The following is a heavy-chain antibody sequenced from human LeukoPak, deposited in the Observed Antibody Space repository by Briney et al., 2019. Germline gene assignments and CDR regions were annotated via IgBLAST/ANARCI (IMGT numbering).Heavy chain of an antibody. CDR3: ARRRSSTSCPLDS. Sequence: SETLSLTCTVSGDSISTFYWTWIRQPPGKEQEWIGHIYARGGTSYNPSLKSRLTISVDTSKNQFSLKLSSVTAADTAVYYCARRRSSTSCPLDSWGQGTLVTVSS. D-gene: IGHD2-2*01. CDR2: IYARGGT. V-gene: IGHV4-4*09. CDR1: GDSISTFY. J-gene: IGHJ4*02.